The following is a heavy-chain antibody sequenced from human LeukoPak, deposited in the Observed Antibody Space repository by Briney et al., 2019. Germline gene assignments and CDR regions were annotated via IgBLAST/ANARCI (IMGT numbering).Heavy chain of an antibody. J-gene: IGHJ4*02. CDR3: ATWGYNWNDNSFDY. CDR1: GYTFTSYY. D-gene: IGHD1-20*01. V-gene: IGHV1-46*01. Sequence: ASVKVSCKASGYTFTSYYMHWVRQAPGQGLEWMGIINPSGGSTNYAQKFQGRVTMTRDTSTSTVYMELSSQRSEGTAVYYCATWGYNWNDNSFDYWGQGTLVTVSS. CDR2: INPSGGST.